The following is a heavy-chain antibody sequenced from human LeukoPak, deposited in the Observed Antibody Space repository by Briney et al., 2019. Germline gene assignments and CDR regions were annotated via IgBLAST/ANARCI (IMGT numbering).Heavy chain of an antibody. Sequence: SETLSLTCTVSGGSVSSCTYYWAWIRQPPGKGLQWIGSIYYSGTTYYNPSLKSRVTISVDTSKNQFSLKLNSVTAADTAMYHCARHGHHGDYDFWGQGTLVTVSS. CDR3: ARHGHHGDYDF. CDR2: IYYSGTT. V-gene: IGHV4-39*01. D-gene: IGHD4-17*01. J-gene: IGHJ4*02. CDR1: GGSVSSCTYY.